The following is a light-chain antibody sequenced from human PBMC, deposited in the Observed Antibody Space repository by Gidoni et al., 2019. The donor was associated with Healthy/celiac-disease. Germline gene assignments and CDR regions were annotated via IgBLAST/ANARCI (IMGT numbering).Light chain of an antibody. Sequence: DIQLNQSPSSLSASVGDRVTITCRASQSISSYLNWYQQKPGKAPKILIYAASSLQSGVPSRFSGSGSGTDFTLTISSLQPEDFATYYCQQSYSTLTFGGGTKVEIK. CDR3: QQSYSTLT. V-gene: IGKV1-39*01. CDR2: AAS. J-gene: IGKJ4*02. CDR1: QSISSY.